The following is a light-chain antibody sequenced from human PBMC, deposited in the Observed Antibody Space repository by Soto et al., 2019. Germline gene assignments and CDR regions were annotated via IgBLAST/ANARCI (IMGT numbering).Light chain of an antibody. CDR3: AAWDDSLSGVI. J-gene: IGLJ2*01. V-gene: IGLV1-47*01. CDR1: SSHIGSNY. Sequence: QSVLTQPPSASGTPGQRVTLSCSGSSSHIGSNYVYWYQHLPGTAPKLLIYRNNQRPSGVPDRFSGSKSGTSASLAISGLRSEDEADYYCAAWDDSLSGVIFGGGTKVTVL. CDR2: RNN.